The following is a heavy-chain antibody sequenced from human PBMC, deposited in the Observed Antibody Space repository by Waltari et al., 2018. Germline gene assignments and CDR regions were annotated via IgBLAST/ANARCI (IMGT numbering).Heavy chain of an antibody. D-gene: IGHD2-15*01. V-gene: IGHV1-69*01. CDR1: GGTFSSYA. CDR3: AGEGGGSCDTRHSCWFDP. Sequence: QVQLVQSGAEVKKPGSSVKVSCKASGGTFSSYAISWVRQAPGQGLEWMGGIIPIFGTANYAQKFQGRVTITADESTSTAYMELSSLRSEDTAVYYCAGEGGGSCDTRHSCWFDPWGQGTLVTVSS. CDR2: IIPIFGTA. J-gene: IGHJ5*02.